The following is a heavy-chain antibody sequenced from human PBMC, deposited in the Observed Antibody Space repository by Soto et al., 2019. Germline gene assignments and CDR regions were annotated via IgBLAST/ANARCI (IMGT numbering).Heavy chain of an antibody. CDR2: IYHSGST. D-gene: IGHD6-6*01. CDR3: ASFHVKYSRIDY. Sequence: SETLSLTCAVSGGSISSGGYSWSWIRQPPGKGLEWIGYIYHSGSTYYNPSLKSRVTISVDRSKNQFSLKLSSVTAADTAVYYCASFHVKYSRIDYWGQGTLVTVSS. V-gene: IGHV4-30-2*01. CDR1: GGSISSGGYS. J-gene: IGHJ4*02.